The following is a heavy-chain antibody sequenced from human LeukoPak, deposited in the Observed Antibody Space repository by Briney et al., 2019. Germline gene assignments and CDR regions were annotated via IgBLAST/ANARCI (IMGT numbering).Heavy chain of an antibody. D-gene: IGHD3-22*01. CDR3: ARESRYYYDSSGDY. V-gene: IGHV1-2*02. Sequence: ASVKVSCKASGYTFTGYYMHWVRQAPGQRLEWMGWINPNSGGTNYAQKFQGRVTMTRDTSISTAYMELSRLRSDDTAVYYCARESRYYYDSSGDYWGQGTLVTVSS. CDR1: GYTFTGYY. J-gene: IGHJ4*02. CDR2: INPNSGGT.